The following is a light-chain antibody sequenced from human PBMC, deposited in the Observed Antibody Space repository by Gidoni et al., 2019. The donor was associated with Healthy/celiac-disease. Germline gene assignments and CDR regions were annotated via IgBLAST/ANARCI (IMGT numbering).Light chain of an antibody. J-gene: IGKJ1*01. V-gene: IGKV1-5*03. CDR2: KAS. CDR1: QSISSW. Sequence: DIQMTHSPSTLSASVGDRVTITCRASQSISSWLAWYQQKPGKAPKLLIYKASSLESGVPSRFSGSRSGTEFTLTISSLQPDDFATYYCQQYNSYSRTFGQGTKVEIK. CDR3: QQYNSYSRT.